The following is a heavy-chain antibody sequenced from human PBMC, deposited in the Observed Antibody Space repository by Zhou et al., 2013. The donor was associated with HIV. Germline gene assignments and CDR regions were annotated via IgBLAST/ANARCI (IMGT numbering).Heavy chain of an antibody. CDR2: IITMFDAT. CDR3: ARFFYYDSGAFYPDNEYIPH. D-gene: IGHD3-22*01. Sequence: QVQLVQSGTEMKKSGASMKVSCQTSGYTFTGYYIHWVRQAPGQGLEWMGRIITMFDATDYAQKFQGRLTITADQSTSTVYMELSSLRSEDTAVYFCARFFYYDSGAFYPDNEYIPHWGQGTLVTVSS. CDR1: GYTFTGYY. J-gene: IGHJ1*01. V-gene: IGHV1-69*18.